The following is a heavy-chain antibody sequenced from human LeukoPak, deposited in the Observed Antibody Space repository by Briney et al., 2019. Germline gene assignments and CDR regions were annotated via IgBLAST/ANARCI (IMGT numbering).Heavy chain of an antibody. V-gene: IGHV4-34*01. D-gene: IGHD2-8*01. CDR3: ARGHVGSYAYYYYYGMDV. CDR1: GGSFSGYY. J-gene: IGHJ6*02. Sequence: SETLSLTCAVYGGSFSGYYWSRIRQPPKKGLEWIGEINHSGSTNYNPSLKSRVIISVDTSKNQFSLKVRSVTAADTAVYYCARGHVGSYAYYYYYGMDVWGQGTRSPSP. CDR2: INHSGST.